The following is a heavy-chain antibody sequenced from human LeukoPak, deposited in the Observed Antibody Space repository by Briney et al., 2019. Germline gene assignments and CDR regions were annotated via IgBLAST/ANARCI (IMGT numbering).Heavy chain of an antibody. J-gene: IGHJ3*02. CDR1: GYTFSRYG. Sequence: ASMKVSCKASGYTFSRYGITWVRQAPEQGLEWMGWITAYDGNTNFAQNFQARVTMTTDTSTNTAYMELRSLRSDDTAVYYCARQSFIAGDNWNYVLNGDDALDIWGQGTMVTVSS. D-gene: IGHD1-7*01. CDR3: ARQSFIAGDNWNYVLNGDDALDI. V-gene: IGHV1-18*01. CDR2: ITAYDGNT.